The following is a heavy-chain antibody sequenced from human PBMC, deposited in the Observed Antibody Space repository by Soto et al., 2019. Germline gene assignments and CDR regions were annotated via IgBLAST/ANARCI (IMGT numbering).Heavy chain of an antibody. V-gene: IGHV1-46*04. D-gene: IGHD1-26*01. J-gene: IGHJ4*02. CDR3: ARAPREDLYYFDY. Sequence: QVQLVQSGAEVKKPGASVTLTCKSSGYTFTNYYVHWVRQAPGQGLEWMGMITPRGGATTYTQKLWGRVIMSRVTSTSTVYMELSSLKSDDTAVYFCARAPREDLYYFDYWGRGTLVSVSS. CDR2: ITPRGGAT. CDR1: GYTFTNYY.